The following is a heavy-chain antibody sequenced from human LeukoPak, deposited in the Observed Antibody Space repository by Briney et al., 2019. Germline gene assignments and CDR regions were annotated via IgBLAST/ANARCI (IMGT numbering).Heavy chain of an antibody. CDR2: IYYSGST. D-gene: IGHD4-17*01. CDR1: GGSISSYY. J-gene: IGHJ4*02. Sequence: SETLSLTCTVSGGSISSYYWSWIRQPPGKGLEWIGYIYYSGSTNYNPSLRSRVTISVDMSKNQFSLKLSSVTAADTAVYYCARDTAVTRGDYWGQGTLVTVSS. CDR3: ARDTAVTRGDY. V-gene: IGHV4-59*01.